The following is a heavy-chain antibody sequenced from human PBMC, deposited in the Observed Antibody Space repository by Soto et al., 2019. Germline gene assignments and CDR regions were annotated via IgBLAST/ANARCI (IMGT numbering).Heavy chain of an antibody. CDR2: ISYDGSNK. CDR1: GFTFSSYG. CDR3: AKYELWFENDY. Sequence: GGSLRLSCAASGFTFSSYGMHWVRQAPGKGLEWVAVISYDGSNKYYADSVKGRFTISRDNSKNTLYLQMNSLRAEDTAVYYCAKYELWFENDYWGQGTLVTVSS. D-gene: IGHD3-10*01. V-gene: IGHV3-30*18. J-gene: IGHJ4*02.